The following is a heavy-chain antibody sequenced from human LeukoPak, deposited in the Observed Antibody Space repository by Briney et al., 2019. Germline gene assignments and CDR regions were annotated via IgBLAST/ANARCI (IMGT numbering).Heavy chain of an antibody. Sequence: GGSLRLSCAASGFTFSSYVMNWVRQAPGKGLEWVSYISSSGSTIYYADSVKGRFTISRDNAKNSLYLQMNSLRAEDTAVYYCASGFRAGYYWGQGTLVTVSS. D-gene: IGHD2-21*01. J-gene: IGHJ4*02. CDR2: ISSSGSTI. V-gene: IGHV3-48*03. CDR1: GFTFSSYV. CDR3: ASGFRAGYY.